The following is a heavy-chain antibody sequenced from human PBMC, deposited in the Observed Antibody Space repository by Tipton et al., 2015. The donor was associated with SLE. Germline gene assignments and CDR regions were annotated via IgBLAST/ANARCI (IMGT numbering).Heavy chain of an antibody. CDR1: PFTFSNYG. CDR2: IWYDGSDK. V-gene: IGHV3-33*08. CDR3: ARDMGRDGFDI. D-gene: IGHD3-10*01. Sequence: SLRLSCAASPFTFSNYGMHWVRQAPGKGLEWVAVIWYDGSDKKYADSVKGRFTISRDNSKNTLYLQVNSLRVEDTALYYCARDMGRDGFDIWGQGTMVTVSS. J-gene: IGHJ3*02.